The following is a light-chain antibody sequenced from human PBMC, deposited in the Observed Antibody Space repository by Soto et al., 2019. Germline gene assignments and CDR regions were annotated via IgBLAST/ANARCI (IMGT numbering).Light chain of an antibody. V-gene: IGKV3-11*01. CDR3: QQRGNLPYT. J-gene: IGKJ2*01. CDR2: DAS. CDR1: QSVSRY. Sequence: EIVLTQSPGTLSLSPGERATLSCRASQSVSRYLAWYQQKPGQAPRLLIYDASNRATGIPARFSGSGSGTDFTLTISSLEPEDFAVYYCQQRGNLPYTFGQGTNLEIK.